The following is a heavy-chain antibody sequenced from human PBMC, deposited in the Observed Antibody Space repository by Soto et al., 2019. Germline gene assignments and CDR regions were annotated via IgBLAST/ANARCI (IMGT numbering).Heavy chain of an antibody. D-gene: IGHD5-12*01. CDR3: AGNNSGYDLGYYYYGMDV. V-gene: IGHV1-69*12. CDR2: IIPIFGTA. Sequence: QVQLVQSGAEVKKPGSSVKVSCKASGGTFSSYAISWVRQAPGQGLEWMGGIIPIFGTANYAQKFQGRVTITADESTSTAYMELSSLRSEDTAVYYCAGNNSGYDLGYYYYGMDVWGQGTTVTVSS. J-gene: IGHJ6*02. CDR1: GGTFSSYA.